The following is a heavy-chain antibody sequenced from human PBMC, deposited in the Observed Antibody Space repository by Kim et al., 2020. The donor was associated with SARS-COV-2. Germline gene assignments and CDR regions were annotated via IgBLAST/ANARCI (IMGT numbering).Heavy chain of an antibody. CDR1: GFTFGDYA. CDR2: VRTKAKGETT. V-gene: IGHV3-49*04. D-gene: IGHD2-21*02. Sequence: GGSLRLSCRGSGFTFGDYAINWVRQAPDKGLEWVGFVRTKAKGETTDYAASVKGRFTMSRDDSENIAYLQMDSLRAEHTGVYFCGRDRGVTATYRGQGTL. CDR3: GRDRGVTATY. J-gene: IGHJ4*02.